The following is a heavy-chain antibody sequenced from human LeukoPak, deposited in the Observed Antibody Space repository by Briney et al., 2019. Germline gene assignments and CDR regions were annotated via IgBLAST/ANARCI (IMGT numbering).Heavy chain of an antibody. Sequence: GGSLRLSCAASGFTFSSYGMHWVRQAPGKGLEWVALIRYDGNNKYYADSMKGRFTISRDISRNTLHLQMNSLRPEDTAVYYCARGRVKFNPWGQGTLVTVSS. J-gene: IGHJ5*02. CDR2: IRYDGNNK. CDR1: GFTFSSYG. CDR3: ARGRVKFNP. V-gene: IGHV3-30*02.